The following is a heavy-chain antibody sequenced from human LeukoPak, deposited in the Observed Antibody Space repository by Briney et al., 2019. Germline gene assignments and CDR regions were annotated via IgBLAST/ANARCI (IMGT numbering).Heavy chain of an antibody. CDR1: GGSISRSSYY. D-gene: IGHD6-19*01. CDR3: ARRAVAGLHFDY. J-gene: IGHJ4*02. V-gene: IGHV4-39*07. CDR2: IYYSGST. Sequence: SETLSLTCTVSGGSISRSSYYWGWIRQPPGKGLEWIGSIYYSGSTYYNPSLKSRVTMSVDTSKNQFSLKLSSVTAADTAVYYCARRAVAGLHFDYWGQGTLVTVSS.